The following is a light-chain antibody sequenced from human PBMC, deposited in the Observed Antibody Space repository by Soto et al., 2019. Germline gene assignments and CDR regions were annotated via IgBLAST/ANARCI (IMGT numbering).Light chain of an antibody. J-gene: IGKJ4*01. CDR2: DAS. Sequence: DIQTTQSPSTLSASVGDRVNITCRASQSISSWLAWYQQKPGKAPKLLIYDASSLESGVPSRFSGSGSGTEFTLTISSLQPDDFATYYCQQYNSYSFGGGTKVEIK. CDR1: QSISSW. V-gene: IGKV1-5*01. CDR3: QQYNSYS.